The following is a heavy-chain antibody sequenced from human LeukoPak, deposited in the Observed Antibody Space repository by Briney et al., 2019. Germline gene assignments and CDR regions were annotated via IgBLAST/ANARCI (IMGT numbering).Heavy chain of an antibody. CDR2: ISSSSSYT. V-gene: IGHV3-21*01. D-gene: IGHD3-22*01. CDR3: ARDVQYYYDSSGYYRTAYYYYYYYMDV. Sequence: GGSLRLSCAASGFTFSSYSMNWVRQAPGKGLEWVSSISSSSSYTYYADSVKGRFTISRDNAKNSLYLQMNSLRAEDTAVYYCARDVQYYYDSSGYYRTAYYYYYYYMDVWGKGTTVTVSS. CDR1: GFTFSSYS. J-gene: IGHJ6*03.